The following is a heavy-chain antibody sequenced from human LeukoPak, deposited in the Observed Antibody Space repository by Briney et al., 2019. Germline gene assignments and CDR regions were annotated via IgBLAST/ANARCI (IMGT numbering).Heavy chain of an antibody. CDR1: GFTFSTYT. J-gene: IGHJ4*02. D-gene: IGHD4-17*01. CDR3: AREVGTTENY. CDR2: ISSSSYFI. Sequence: PGGSLRLSCAASGFTFSTYTMNWVRQAPGKGLEWVSSISSSSYFIYYADSVRGRFTISRDNAKNSLYLQMNSLRAEDTAVYYCAREVGTTENYWGQGTLVTVSS. V-gene: IGHV3-21*01.